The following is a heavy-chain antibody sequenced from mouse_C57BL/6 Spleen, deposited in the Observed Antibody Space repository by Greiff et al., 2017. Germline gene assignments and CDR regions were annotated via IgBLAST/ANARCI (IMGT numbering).Heavy chain of an antibody. Sequence: VQRVESDAELVKPGASVKISCKVSGYTFTDHTIHWMKQRPEQGLEWIGYIYPRDGSTKYNAKFKGKAIVTADKSSSTAYMQLNSLSSEDSAVYFCAIYYGSIYDYWGQGTTLTVSS. J-gene: IGHJ2*01. CDR2: IYPRDGST. D-gene: IGHD1-1*01. CDR1: GYTFTDHT. V-gene: IGHV1-78*01. CDR3: AIYYGSIYDY.